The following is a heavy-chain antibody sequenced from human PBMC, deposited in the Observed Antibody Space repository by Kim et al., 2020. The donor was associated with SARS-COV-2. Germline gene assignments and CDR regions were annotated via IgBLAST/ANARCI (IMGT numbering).Heavy chain of an antibody. CDR3: AKTYAARLVGWFDP. V-gene: IGHV4-34*01. D-gene: IGHD6-6*01. CDR2: INHSGST. J-gene: IGHJ5*02. CDR1: GGSFSGYY. Sequence: SETLSLTCAVYGGSFSGYYWSWIRQPPGKGLEWIGEINHSGSTNYNPSLKSRVTISVDTSKNQFSLKLSSVTAADTAVYYCAKTYAARLVGWFDPWGQGTLVTVSS.